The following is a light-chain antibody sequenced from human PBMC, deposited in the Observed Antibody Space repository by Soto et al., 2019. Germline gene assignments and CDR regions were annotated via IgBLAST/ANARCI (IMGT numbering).Light chain of an antibody. Sequence: DIQMTHSPSTLSASVGDRVTITCRASQSIRSYLNWYQQKPGKAPKLLISRASSLHSGVPSRFSGSGSGTDFTLTISSLQPEDFAAYYCQHSYNAPWTFGQGTKV. J-gene: IGKJ1*01. CDR2: RAS. V-gene: IGKV1-39*01. CDR3: QHSYNAPWT. CDR1: QSIRSY.